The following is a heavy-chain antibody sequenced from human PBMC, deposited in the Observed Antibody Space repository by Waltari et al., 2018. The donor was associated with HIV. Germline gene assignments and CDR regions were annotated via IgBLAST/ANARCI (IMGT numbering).Heavy chain of an antibody. D-gene: IGHD1-26*01. V-gene: IGHV4-34*01. CDR1: GGSFSGYY. CDR3: ARGLAVGSVVGATSFDI. Sequence: QVQLQQWGAGLLKPSETLSLTCAVYGGSFSGYYWSWLRQPPGKGLEWIGEINHSGSTNYNPSLKSRVTISVDTSKNQFSLKLSSVTAADTAVYYCARGLAVGSVVGATSFDIWGQGTMVTVSS. J-gene: IGHJ3*02. CDR2: INHSGST.